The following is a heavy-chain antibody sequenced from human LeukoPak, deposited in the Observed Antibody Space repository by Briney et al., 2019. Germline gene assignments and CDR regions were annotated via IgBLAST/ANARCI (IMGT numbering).Heavy chain of an antibody. J-gene: IGHJ4*02. D-gene: IGHD4-17*01. V-gene: IGHV4-34*01. CDR3: AFEGDGDYVGDYFDY. CDR2: INHSGRT. Sequence: SETLSLTCAVYGGSFSGYYWSWIRQPPGKGLEWIGEINHSGRTKYNPSLKSPVTISVHTSKNQFSLKLSSVTAADTAVYYCAFEGDGDYVGDYFDYWGQGTLVTVSS. CDR1: GGSFSGYY.